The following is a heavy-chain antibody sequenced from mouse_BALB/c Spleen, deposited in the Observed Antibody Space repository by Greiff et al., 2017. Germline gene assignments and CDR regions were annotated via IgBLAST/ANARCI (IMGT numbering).Heavy chain of an antibody. D-gene: IGHD2-2*01. V-gene: IGHV1-7*01. Sequence: QVQLKQSGAELVRPGASVKLSCKASGYTFTSYWMHWVKQRPGQGLEWIGYINPSTGYTEYNQKFKDKATLTADKSSSTAYMQLSSLTSEDSAVYYCARGGYDGYFDYWGQGTTLTVSS. CDR2: INPSTGYT. CDR3: ARGGYDGYFDY. CDR1: GYTFTSYW. J-gene: IGHJ2*01.